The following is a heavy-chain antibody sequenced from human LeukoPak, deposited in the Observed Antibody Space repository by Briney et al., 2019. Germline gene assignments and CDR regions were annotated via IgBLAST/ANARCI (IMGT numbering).Heavy chain of an antibody. CDR1: GYTFTGYY. Sequence: ASVKVSCKASGYTFTGYYMHWVRQAPGQGLEWVGWINPNSGGTNYAQKFQGWVTMTRDTSISTAYMELSRLRSDDTAVYYCAREYHRWEPGYFDYWGQGTLVTVSS. J-gene: IGHJ4*02. D-gene: IGHD1-14*01. CDR2: INPNSGGT. V-gene: IGHV1-2*04. CDR3: AREYHRWEPGYFDY.